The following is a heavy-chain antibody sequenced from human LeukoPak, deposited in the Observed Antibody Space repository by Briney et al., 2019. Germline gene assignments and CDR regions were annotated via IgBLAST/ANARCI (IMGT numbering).Heavy chain of an antibody. Sequence: GESLKISCRASGYIFTNYWIAWVRQMPGKGLEWMRIIYPGDSDTRYSPTFQGQVTISADRSTTTAYLQWRSLKASDTATYYCARRRGVGDSSDGLDVWGQGTTVTVSS. V-gene: IGHV5-51*01. CDR2: IYPGDSDT. J-gene: IGHJ6*02. CDR1: GYIFTNYW. CDR3: ARRRGVGDSSDGLDV. D-gene: IGHD3-10*01.